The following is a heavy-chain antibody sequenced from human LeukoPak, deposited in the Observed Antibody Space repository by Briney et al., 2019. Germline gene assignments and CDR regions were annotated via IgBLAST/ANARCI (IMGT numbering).Heavy chain of an antibody. Sequence: SETLSFTCTVSGGSISSYYWSWIRQPPGKGLEWIGYIYYSGSTNYNPSLKSRVTISVDTSKNQFSLKLSSVTAADTAVYYCARAPNLDGSGSYYNLYYFDYWGQGTLVTVSS. CDR2: IYYSGST. D-gene: IGHD3-10*01. J-gene: IGHJ4*02. V-gene: IGHV4-59*01. CDR1: GGSISSYY. CDR3: ARAPNLDGSGSYYNLYYFDY.